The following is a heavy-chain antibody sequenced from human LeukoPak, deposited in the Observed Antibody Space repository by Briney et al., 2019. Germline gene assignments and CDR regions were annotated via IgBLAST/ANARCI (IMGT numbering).Heavy chain of an antibody. V-gene: IGHV4-4*07. Sequence: SETLSLTCTVSGGSISSYYWSWIRQPAGKGLEWIGRIYTSGSTNYNPSLKSRVTMSVDTSKNQFSLKLSSVTAADTAVYYCARAEGNYYGSGSYSYYYYYYMDVWGKGTTVTVSS. CDR1: GGSISSYY. D-gene: IGHD3-10*01. J-gene: IGHJ6*03. CDR2: IYTSGST. CDR3: ARAEGNYYGSGSYSYYYYYYMDV.